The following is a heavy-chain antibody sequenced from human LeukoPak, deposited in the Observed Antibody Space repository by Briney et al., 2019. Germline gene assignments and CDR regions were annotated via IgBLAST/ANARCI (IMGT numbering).Heavy chain of an antibody. V-gene: IGHV6-1*01. D-gene: IGHD3-22*01. CDR3: ARTFPGYYDSSGYYSDWYFDL. Sequence: SQTLSLTCAISGDSVSSNSAAWNWIRQSPSRGLEWLGRTYYRSKWYNDYAVSVKSRITINPDTSKNQFSLQLNSVTPEDTAVYYCARTFPGYYDSSGYYSDWYFDLWGRGTLVTVSS. CDR2: TYYRSKWYN. J-gene: IGHJ2*01. CDR1: GDSVSSNSAA.